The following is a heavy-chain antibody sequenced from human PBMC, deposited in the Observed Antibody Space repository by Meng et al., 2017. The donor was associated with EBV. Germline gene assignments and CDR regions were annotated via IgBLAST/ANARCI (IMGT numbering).Heavy chain of an antibody. J-gene: IGHJ4*02. Sequence: EVQLVESGGGLVQPGGSLGLSLAASGFTFSSYAMSWVRQAPGKGLEWVSAISGSGGSTYYADSVKGRFTISRDNSKNTLYLQMNSLRAEDTAVYYCAKDFSGGSGSYWDLWGQGTLGTVSS. D-gene: IGHD3-10*01. CDR3: AKDFSGGSGSYWDL. V-gene: IGHV3-23*04. CDR2: ISGSGGST. CDR1: GFTFSSYA.